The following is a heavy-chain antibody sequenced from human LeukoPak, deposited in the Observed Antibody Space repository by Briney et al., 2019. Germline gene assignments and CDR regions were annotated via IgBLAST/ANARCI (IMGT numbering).Heavy chain of an antibody. CDR1: GYTFPSYD. CDR2: MNPNSGNT. D-gene: IGHD4-17*01. V-gene: IGHV1-8*01. J-gene: IGHJ6*02. Sequence: ASVKVSCKASGYTFPSYDINWVRQATGQGLEWMGWMNPNSGNTGYAQKFQGRVTMTRNTSISTAYMELSSLRSEDTAVYYCARTPTFGDYFGYYYGMDVWGQGTTVTVSS. CDR3: ARTPTFGDYFGYYYGMDV.